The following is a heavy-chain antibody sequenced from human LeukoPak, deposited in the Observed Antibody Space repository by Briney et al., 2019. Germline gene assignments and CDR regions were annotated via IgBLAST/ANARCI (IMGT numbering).Heavy chain of an antibody. CDR3: TSDPEYCGGDCYSFDY. V-gene: IGHV3-49*04. CDR1: GFTFGDYA. Sequence: PGGSLRLSCTASGFTFGDYAMSWVCQAPGKGLEWVGFIRSKAYGGTTEYAASVKGRFTISRDDSKSIAYLQTNSLKTEDTAVYYCTSDPEYCGGDCYSFDYWGQGTLVTVSS. CDR2: IRSKAYGGTT. D-gene: IGHD2-21*01. J-gene: IGHJ4*02.